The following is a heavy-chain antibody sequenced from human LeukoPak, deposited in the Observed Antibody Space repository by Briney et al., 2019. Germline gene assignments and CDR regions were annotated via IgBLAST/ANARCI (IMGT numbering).Heavy chain of an antibody. CDR1: GGSFSGYF. Sequence: PSETLSLTCAVYGGSFSGYFWSWIRQPPGKGLEWIREINHSGSTNYNPSLKSRVTISVDTSKNQFSLKLSSVTAADTAVYYCARGVTYYYDSSGYFDYWGQGTLVTVSS. CDR3: ARGVTYYYDSSGYFDY. V-gene: IGHV4-34*01. D-gene: IGHD3-22*01. J-gene: IGHJ4*02. CDR2: INHSGST.